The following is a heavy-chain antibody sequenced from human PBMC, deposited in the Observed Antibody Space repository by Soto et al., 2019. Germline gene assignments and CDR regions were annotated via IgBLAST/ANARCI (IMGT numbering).Heavy chain of an antibody. V-gene: IGHV4-59*01. CDR3: ARDGGYSSRHFDY. J-gene: IGHJ4*02. Sequence: TSETLSLTCTVSGGSISSYYWSWIRQPPGKGLEWIGYIYYSGSTNYNPSLKSRVTISVDTSKNQFSLKLSSVTAADTAVYYCARDGGYSSRHFDYWGQGTLVTVSS. CDR1: GGSISSYY. D-gene: IGHD6-13*01. CDR2: IYYSGST.